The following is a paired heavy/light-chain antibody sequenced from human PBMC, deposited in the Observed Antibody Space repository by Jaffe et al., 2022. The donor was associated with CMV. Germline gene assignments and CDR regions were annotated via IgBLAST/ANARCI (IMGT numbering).Light chain of an antibody. J-gene: IGLJ2*01. CDR2: DVS. CDR1: SSDVGGYNY. CDR3: CSYAGSYTWVV. Sequence: QSALTQPRSVSGSPGQSVTISCTGTSSDVGGYNYVSWYQQHPGKAPKLMIYDVSKRPSGVPDRFSGSKSGNTASLTISGLQAEDEADYYCCSYAGSYTWVVFGGGTKLTVL. V-gene: IGLV2-11*01.
Heavy chain of an antibody. CDR2: IIPIFGTA. D-gene: IGHD3-22*01. V-gene: IGHV1-69*01. CDR3: AINPDSSGYYSSRYYFDY. Sequence: QVQLVQSGAEVKKPGSSVKVSCKASGGTFSSYAISWVRQAPGQGLEWMGGIIPIFGTANYAQKFQGRVTITADESTSTAYMELSSLRSEDTAVYYCAINPDSSGYYSSRYYFDYWGQGTLVTVSS. CDR1: GGTFSSYA. J-gene: IGHJ4*02.